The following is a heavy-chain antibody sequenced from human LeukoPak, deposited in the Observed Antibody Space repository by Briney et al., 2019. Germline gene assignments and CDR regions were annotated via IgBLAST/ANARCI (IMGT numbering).Heavy chain of an antibody. CDR3: AKDLGYYDFISFFDY. CDR1: GFTFSSDA. CDR2: ISGSGGST. V-gene: IGHV3-23*01. D-gene: IGHD3-3*01. J-gene: IGHJ4*02. Sequence: PGGSLRLSCAASGFTFSSDAMSWVRHAPGKGLEWVSAISGSGGSTYYADSVKGRFTISRDNSKNTLYLQMNSLRAEDTAVYCCAKDLGYYDFISFFDYWGQGTLVTVSS.